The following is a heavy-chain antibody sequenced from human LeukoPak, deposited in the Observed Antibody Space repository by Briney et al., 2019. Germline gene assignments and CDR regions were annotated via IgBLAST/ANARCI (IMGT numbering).Heavy chain of an antibody. CDR2: IKQDGSEK. J-gene: IGHJ4*02. D-gene: IGHD1-26*01. CDR1: GFTFSSYW. Sequence: GGSLRLSCAASGFTFSSYWMSWVRQAPGKGLEWVANIKQDGSEKYYVDSVKGRFTISRDNAKNSLYLQMNSLRDEDTAVHYCARAGSYYPGYYFDCWGQGTLVTVSS. V-gene: IGHV3-7*01. CDR3: ARAGSYYPGYYFDC.